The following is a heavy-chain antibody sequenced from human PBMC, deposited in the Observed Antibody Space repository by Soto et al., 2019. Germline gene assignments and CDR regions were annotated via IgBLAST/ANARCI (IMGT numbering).Heavy chain of an antibody. CDR2: ITSGSSYI. V-gene: IGHV3-21*01. J-gene: IGHJ3*02. CDR3: ADARYITGLYGPGAFDI. D-gene: IGHD6-19*01. CDR1: GFTFSSSS. Sequence: EVQLVESGGGLVKPGGSLRLSCAASGFTFSSSSMNWVRQAPGKGLEWVSSITSGSSYIYYADSVKGRFTISRDNAKKSLYLQRNSLRAEDTAIYYWADARYITGLYGPGAFDIWGQGTMVTVSS.